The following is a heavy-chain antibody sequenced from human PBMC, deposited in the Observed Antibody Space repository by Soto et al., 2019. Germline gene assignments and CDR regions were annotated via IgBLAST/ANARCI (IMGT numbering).Heavy chain of an antibody. CDR1: GYSFTSNA. CDR3: GPVWGRYQATSGAEVLDP. V-gene: IGHV1-18*04. CDR2: ISTYSGDP. J-gene: IGHJ5*02. Sequence: ASVKVSCKTSGYSFTSNAITWVRQAPGQGLEWMGWISTYSGDPNYGQKFQGRVSMATDTSTNTAYMELRNLSSDDTAVYYFGPVWGRYQATSGAEVLDPWGQATQVTVSS. D-gene: IGHD3-16*02.